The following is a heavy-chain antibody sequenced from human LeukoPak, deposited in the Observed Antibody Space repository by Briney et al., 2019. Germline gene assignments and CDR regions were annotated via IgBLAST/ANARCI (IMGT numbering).Heavy chain of an antibody. V-gene: IGHV3-23*01. D-gene: IGHD3-10*01. CDR3: AKDSLLWFGETDY. Sequence: GGSLRLSCAASGFTFSSYAMSWVRQAPGKGLEWVSAISGSGGSTYYADSVKGRFTISRDSSKNTLYLQMNSLRAEDTAVYYCAKDSLLWFGETDYWGQGTLVTVSS. CDR2: ISGSGGST. CDR1: GFTFSSYA. J-gene: IGHJ4*02.